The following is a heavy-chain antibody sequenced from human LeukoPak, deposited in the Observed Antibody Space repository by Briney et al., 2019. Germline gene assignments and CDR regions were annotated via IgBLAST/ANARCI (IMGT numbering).Heavy chain of an antibody. CDR3: ARANESNYGNAFDI. CDR1: GGSVSSGIYY. J-gene: IGHJ3*02. V-gene: IGHV4-61*01. Sequence: SDTLSLTCTLSGGSVSSGIYYCSWIPRPAAKVLGWNGYIYYSGRTNYKPSLTSRGTISVYTSKYQFSLKLSSVTAADTAVYYCARANESNYGNAFDIWGQGTMVTVSS. CDR2: IYYSGRT. D-gene: IGHD4-11*01.